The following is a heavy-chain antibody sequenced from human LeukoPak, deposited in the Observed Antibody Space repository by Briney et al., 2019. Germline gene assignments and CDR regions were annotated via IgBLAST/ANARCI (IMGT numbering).Heavy chain of an antibody. CDR1: GFTVSSDY. J-gene: IGHJ5*02. CDR2: IYSGGST. Sequence: GGSLRLSCAASGFTVSSDYMSWVRQAPGKGLEWVSVIYSGGSTNYADSVKGRFTISRDKSKNTVYLQMNSLRFEDTAMYYCARNLFHPWGQGTLVTVSS. V-gene: IGHV3-53*05. CDR3: ARNLFHP.